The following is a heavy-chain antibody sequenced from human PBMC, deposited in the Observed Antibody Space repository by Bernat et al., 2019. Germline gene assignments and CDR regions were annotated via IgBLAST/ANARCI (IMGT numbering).Heavy chain of an antibody. D-gene: IGHD6-25*01. CDR3: VRDGAALYYYHGMDV. V-gene: IGHV3-30*04. CDR1: GFTFSDYS. Sequence: VQLVESGGGVVQPGRSLRLSCVASGFTFSDYSLHWVRQAPGKGLEWVAVVSYDGRIKYYANSVHARFIISRDDSENTLYLQMDSLKSEDTAVYYCVRDGAALYYYHGMDVWGRGTTVTVSS. J-gene: IGHJ6*02. CDR2: VSYDGRIK.